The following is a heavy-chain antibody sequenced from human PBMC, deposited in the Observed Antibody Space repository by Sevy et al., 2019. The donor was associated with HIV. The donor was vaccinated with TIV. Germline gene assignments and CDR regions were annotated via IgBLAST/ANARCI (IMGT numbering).Heavy chain of an antibody. CDR3: AKMSGSYLRLDY. J-gene: IGHJ4*02. Sequence: GGSLRLSCATSGFTFNSYVISWVRQAPGKGLEWVSPISASGGYTYYADSVKGRFTISRDNSKNTLDLQMNSLRAEDTAVYYCAKMSGSYLRLDYWGQGTLVTVSS. CDR2: ISASGGYT. V-gene: IGHV3-23*01. D-gene: IGHD1-26*01. CDR1: GFTFNSYV.